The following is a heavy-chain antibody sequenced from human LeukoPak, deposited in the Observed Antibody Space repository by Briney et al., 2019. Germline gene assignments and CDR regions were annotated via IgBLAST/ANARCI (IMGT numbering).Heavy chain of an antibody. Sequence: ASVKVSCKASGYTFTSYDINWVRQDTGQGLEWMGWMNPNSGNTGYAQKFQGRVTITRNTSISTAYMELSTLRSEDTAVYYCTREDSSALQDYWGQGTLVTVSS. D-gene: IGHD3-22*01. CDR2: MNPNSGNT. CDR3: TREDSSALQDY. CDR1: GYTFTSYD. V-gene: IGHV1-8*03. J-gene: IGHJ4*02.